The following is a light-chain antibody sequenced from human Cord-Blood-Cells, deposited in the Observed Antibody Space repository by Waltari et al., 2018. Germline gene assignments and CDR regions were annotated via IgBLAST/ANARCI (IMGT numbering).Light chain of an antibody. Sequence: SSALTQDPAVSVGLGQTVRTTCHGDSTRGHSAILYQQKPGPAPVLVVDGKHNGPAGMRVRFSGSSSGNTASVSITGAQAEEEADYYCNSRDSGGNHVVFGGGTKLTVL. CDR3: NSRDSGGNHVV. J-gene: IGLJ2*01. CDR1: STRGHS. CDR2: GKH. V-gene: IGLV3-19*01.